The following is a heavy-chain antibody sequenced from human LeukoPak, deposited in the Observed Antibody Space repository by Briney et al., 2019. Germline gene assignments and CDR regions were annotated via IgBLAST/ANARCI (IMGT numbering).Heavy chain of an antibody. CDR3: AKATHYDILTGSFDY. CDR2: ISYDGSNK. J-gene: IGHJ4*02. D-gene: IGHD3-9*01. V-gene: IGHV3-30*18. CDR1: GFTFRSYG. Sequence: GGSLRLSCAASGFTFRSYGMHLVRQAPGKGLEWVAVISYDGSNKHYVDSVRGRFTISRDNFKNTLYLQMNSLRAEDTAVYYCAKATHYDILTGSFDYWGQGTLVTVSS.